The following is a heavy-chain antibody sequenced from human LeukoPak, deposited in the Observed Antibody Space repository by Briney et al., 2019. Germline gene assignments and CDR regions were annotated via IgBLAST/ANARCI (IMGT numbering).Heavy chain of an antibody. CDR3: VRRGDASSGWGDHDF. J-gene: IGHJ4*02. CDR1: GFTFNRNA. D-gene: IGHD6-19*01. V-gene: IGHV3-23*01. Sequence: GGSLRLSCAASGFTFNRNAISWVRQAPGKGLEWVSTIGGSGDKTFYADSVNGRFTISRDNSKNMVHLQMNSLTGEDTALYYCVRRGDASSGWGDHDFWGQGALVTVSS. CDR2: IGGSGDKT.